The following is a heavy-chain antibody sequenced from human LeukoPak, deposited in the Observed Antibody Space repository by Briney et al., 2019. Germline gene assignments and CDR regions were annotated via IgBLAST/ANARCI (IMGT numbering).Heavy chain of an antibody. Sequence: SQTLSLTCTVSGCSISSGDYYWSWIRQPPGKGLEWIGYIYYSGSTYYNPSLKSRVTISVDTSKNQFSLKLSSVTAADTAVYYCARVVPAAMGLEIYGMDVWGKGTTVTVSS. V-gene: IGHV4-30-4*01. CDR3: ARVVPAAMGLEIYGMDV. J-gene: IGHJ6*04. D-gene: IGHD2-2*01. CDR2: IYYSGST. CDR1: GCSISSGDYY.